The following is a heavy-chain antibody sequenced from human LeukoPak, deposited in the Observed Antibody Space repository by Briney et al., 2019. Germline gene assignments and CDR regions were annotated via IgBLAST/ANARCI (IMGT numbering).Heavy chain of an antibody. J-gene: IGHJ4*02. Sequence: ASVKVSCKPSGYTFTIYGISWVRQAPGQGLEWMGWISAYNGNTNYAQKLQGRVTMTTDTSTSTAYMELRSLRSDDTAVYYCGKFYGPGGNFANWGQGTLVTVS. D-gene: IGHD3-10*01. V-gene: IGHV1-18*01. CDR1: GYTFTIYG. CDR3: GKFYGPGGNFAN. CDR2: ISAYNGNT.